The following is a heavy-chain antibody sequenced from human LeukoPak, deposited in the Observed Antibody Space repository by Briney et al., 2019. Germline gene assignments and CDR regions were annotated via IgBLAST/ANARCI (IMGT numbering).Heavy chain of an antibody. D-gene: IGHD6-13*01. Sequence: GGSLRLSCAASGFTFSSCGMHWVRQAPGKGLEWVAFIRYDGSNKYYADSVKGRFTISRDNSKNTLYLQMNSLRAEDTAVYYCAKDAPTYSSSWYGLLWYWGQGTLVTVSS. CDR1: GFTFSSCG. CDR2: IRYDGSNK. J-gene: IGHJ4*02. V-gene: IGHV3-30*02. CDR3: AKDAPTYSSSWYGLLWY.